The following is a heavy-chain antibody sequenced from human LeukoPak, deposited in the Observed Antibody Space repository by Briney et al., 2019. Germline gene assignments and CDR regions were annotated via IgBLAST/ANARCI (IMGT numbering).Heavy chain of an antibody. J-gene: IGHJ4*02. V-gene: IGHV3-30*03. CDR1: GFTFSSYG. Sequence: GRSLRLSCAASGFTFSSYGMHWVRQAPGKGLEWVAVISYDGSNKYYADSVKGRFAISRDNSKNTLYLQINSLRAEDTAVYYCARASHYDSSASLDYWGQGTLVTVSS. CDR3: ARASHYDSSASLDY. D-gene: IGHD3-22*01. CDR2: ISYDGSNK.